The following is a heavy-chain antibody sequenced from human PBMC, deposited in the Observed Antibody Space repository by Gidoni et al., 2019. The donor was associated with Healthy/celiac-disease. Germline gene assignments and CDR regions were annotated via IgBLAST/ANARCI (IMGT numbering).Heavy chain of an antibody. D-gene: IGHD3-10*01. CDR3: ARTGMVRGV. V-gene: IGHV3-30-3*01. J-gene: IGHJ4*02. Sequence: QVQLVESGGGVVQPGRSLRLSCAASGFTFSSYAMHWVRQAPGKGLEWVAVISYDGSNKYYADSVKGRFTISRDNSKNTLYLQMNSLRAEDTAVYYCARTGMVRGVWGQGTLVTVSS. CDR1: GFTFSSYA. CDR2: ISYDGSNK.